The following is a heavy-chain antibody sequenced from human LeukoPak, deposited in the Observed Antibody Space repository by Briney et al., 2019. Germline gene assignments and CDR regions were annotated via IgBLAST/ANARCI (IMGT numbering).Heavy chain of an antibody. Sequence: GGSLRLSCAASGFTFSSYGMHWVRQAPGKGLEWVAVISYDGSNKYYADSVKGRFTISRDNSKNTLYLQMNSLRAEDTAVYYCAKGWFGGFDYWGQGTLVTASS. CDR3: AKGWFGGFDY. CDR2: ISYDGSNK. J-gene: IGHJ4*02. CDR1: GFTFSSYG. D-gene: IGHD3-10*01. V-gene: IGHV3-30*18.